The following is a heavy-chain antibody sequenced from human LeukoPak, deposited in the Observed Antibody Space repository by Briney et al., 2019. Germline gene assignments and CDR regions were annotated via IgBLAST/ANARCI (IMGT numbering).Heavy chain of an antibody. CDR1: GGSISSSSYY. CDR3: AGDTAMVPFDY. Sequence: SETLSLTCTVSGGSISSSSYYWGWIRQPPGKGLEWIGNIYYSGSTYYNPSLKSRVTISVDKSKNQFSLKLSSVTAADTAVYYCAGDTAMVPFDYWGQGTLVTVSS. D-gene: IGHD5-18*01. V-gene: IGHV4-39*07. J-gene: IGHJ4*02. CDR2: IYYSGST.